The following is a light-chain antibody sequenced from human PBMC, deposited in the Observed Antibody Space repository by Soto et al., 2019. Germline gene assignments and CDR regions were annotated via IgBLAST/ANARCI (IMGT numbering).Light chain of an antibody. V-gene: IGKV3-11*01. Sequence: EIVLTQSPATLSLSPGERATLSCRASQSVGSYLAWYQQKPGQAPRLLIYDASNRATGIPARFSGSGSGTPFPLTIRSLEPEDFAVYYCQQRSNWPPGYTFGQGTKLEIK. CDR2: DAS. CDR1: QSVGSY. CDR3: QQRSNWPPGYT. J-gene: IGKJ2*01.